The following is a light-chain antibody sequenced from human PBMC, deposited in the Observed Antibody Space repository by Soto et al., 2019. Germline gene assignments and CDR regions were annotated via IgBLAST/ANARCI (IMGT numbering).Light chain of an antibody. J-gene: IGLJ2*01. CDR1: DSNIGSKY. CDR2: RNN. V-gene: IGLV1-47*01. CDR3: AAWDSSLGGPA. Sequence: QLVLTQPPSASVTPGQRVTISCSGSDSNIGSKYVYWYQQLPGTAPKLLMYRNNQRPSGVPDRFSGSKSGTSASLAINGLRSEDEADYYCAAWDSSLGGPAFGGGTQLTVL.